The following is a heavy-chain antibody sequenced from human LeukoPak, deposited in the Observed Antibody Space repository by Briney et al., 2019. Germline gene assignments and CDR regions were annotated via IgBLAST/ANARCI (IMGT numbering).Heavy chain of an antibody. V-gene: IGHV1-24*01. CDR1: GGTFSSYA. CDR2: FDPEDGET. J-gene: IGHJ4*02. Sequence: ASVKVSCKASGGTFSSYAFSWVRQAPGKGLEWMGGFDPEDGETIYAQKFQGRVTMTEDTSTDTAYMELSSLRSEDTAVYYCATGLYSSSWRGGYWGQGTLVTVSS. D-gene: IGHD6-13*01. CDR3: ATGLYSSSWRGGY.